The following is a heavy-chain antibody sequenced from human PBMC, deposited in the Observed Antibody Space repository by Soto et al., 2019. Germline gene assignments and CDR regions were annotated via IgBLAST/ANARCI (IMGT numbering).Heavy chain of an antibody. CDR1: GYTLTNYG. J-gene: IGHJ6*03. CDR3: AREGYCXSXXXYGGYYYMDV. Sequence: QVQLVQSGGEVKNPGASVKVSCKAFGYTLTNYGISWVRQAPGQGLEWMGWISAYNGHANYAQKFQGRVRLTTDRPTNXAYMELRSLXSDDTAEYYCAREGYCXSXXXYGGYYYMDVWGKGTTVTVS. V-gene: IGHV1-18*01. D-gene: IGHD2-2*01. CDR2: ISAYNGHA.